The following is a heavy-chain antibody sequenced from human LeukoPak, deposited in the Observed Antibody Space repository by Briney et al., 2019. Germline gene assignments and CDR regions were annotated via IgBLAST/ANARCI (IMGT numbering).Heavy chain of an antibody. CDR1: GGSFSGYY. Sequence: SETLSLTCAVYGGSFSGYYWSWIRQPPGKGLEWIGEINHSGSTNYNPSLKSRVTISVDTSKNQFSLKLSSVTAADTAVYYCARPQYWYFDLWGRGTLVTVSS. J-gene: IGHJ2*01. CDR3: ARPQYWYFDL. V-gene: IGHV4-34*01. CDR2: INHSGST.